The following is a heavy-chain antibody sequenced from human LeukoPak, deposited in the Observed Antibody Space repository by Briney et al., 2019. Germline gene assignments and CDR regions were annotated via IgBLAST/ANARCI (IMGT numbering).Heavy chain of an antibody. J-gene: IGHJ6*02. CDR2: ISAHDGTR. V-gene: IGHV1-18*01. CDR1: GYTFTNYG. D-gene: IGHD3-10*01. Sequence: GASVKVSCKASGYTFTNYGITWVRQAPGQGLEWMGWISAHDGTRNYALKHEDRVTMTTDTSTSTAYMELRGLRSDDTAVYYCARIQVNWYGEVTPLSPPNYGMDVWGQGTTVIVSS. CDR3: ARIQVNWYGEVTPLSPPNYGMDV.